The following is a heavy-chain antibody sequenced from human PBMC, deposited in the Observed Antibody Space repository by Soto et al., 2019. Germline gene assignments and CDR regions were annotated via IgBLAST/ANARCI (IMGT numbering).Heavy chain of an antibody. Sequence: SETLSLTCTVSGGSISSGGYYWSWIRQHPGKGLEWIGYIYYSGSTYYNPSLKSRVTISVDTSKNQFSLNLTSVTAADTAVYFCARDNSGYPNYFDPWGQGTPVTVSS. V-gene: IGHV4-31*03. D-gene: IGHD3-22*01. CDR2: IYYSGST. CDR1: GGSISSGGYY. J-gene: IGHJ5*02. CDR3: ARDNSGYPNYFDP.